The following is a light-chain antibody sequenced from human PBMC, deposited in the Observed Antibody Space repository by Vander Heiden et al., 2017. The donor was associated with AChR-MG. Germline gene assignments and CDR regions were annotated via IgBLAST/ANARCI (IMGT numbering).Light chain of an antibody. CDR1: QTIRTY. CDR2: AAS. V-gene: IGKV1-39*01. Sequence: IQMTQSPSSLSASVGDRVTITCRASQTIRTYVNWYQQKPGKAPKLLIYAASTLQSGVPSRFGGSGFGTDFTLTISSLQPEDCATYYCQQNDSTLPNTFGGGTKVEIK. J-gene: IGKJ4*01. CDR3: QQNDSTLPNT.